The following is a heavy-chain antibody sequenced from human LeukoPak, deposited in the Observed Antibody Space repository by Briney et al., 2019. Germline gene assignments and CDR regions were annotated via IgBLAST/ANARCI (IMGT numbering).Heavy chain of an antibody. CDR1: GFTFNKYT. CDR2: ITSSSSYI. Sequence: GGSLRLSCAASGFTFNKYTMNWVRQAPGKGLEWVSSITSSSSYIYYADSVKGRFTISRDNAKKSLSLQMNSLRSDDTAVYYCARTPKRWIRGGYFDYWGQGTLVTVSS. V-gene: IGHV3-21*04. D-gene: IGHD5-24*01. CDR3: ARTPKRWIRGGYFDY. J-gene: IGHJ4*02.